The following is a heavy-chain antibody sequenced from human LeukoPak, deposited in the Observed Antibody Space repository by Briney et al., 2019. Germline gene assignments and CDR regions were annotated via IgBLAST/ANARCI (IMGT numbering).Heavy chain of an antibody. CDR2: ISWDGGST. D-gene: IGHD3-3*02. CDR3: AKDFSRYYYYYYMDV. CDR1: GFTFDDYT. J-gene: IGHJ6*03. Sequence: PGGSLRLSCAASGFTFDDYTMHWVRQAPGKGLEWVSLISWDGGSTYYADSVKGLFTISRDNSKNSLYLQMNSLRTEDTALYYCAKDFSRYYYYYYMDVWGKGTTVTVSS. V-gene: IGHV3-43*01.